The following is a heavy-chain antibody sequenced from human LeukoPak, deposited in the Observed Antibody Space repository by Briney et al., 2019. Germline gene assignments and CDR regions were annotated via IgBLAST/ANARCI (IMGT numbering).Heavy chain of an antibody. CDR2: IYSGGNT. J-gene: IGHJ4*02. D-gene: IGHD6-13*01. CDR3: ARDRAAAGTYYFDY. CDR1: GFTVSSNY. Sequence: GGSLRLSCAASGFTVSSNYMSWVRQAPGKGLEWVSVIYSGGNTYYADSVKGRFTISRDNSKNTLYLQMNSLRGEDTAVYYCARDRAAAGTYYFDYWGQGTLVTVSS. V-gene: IGHV3-53*01.